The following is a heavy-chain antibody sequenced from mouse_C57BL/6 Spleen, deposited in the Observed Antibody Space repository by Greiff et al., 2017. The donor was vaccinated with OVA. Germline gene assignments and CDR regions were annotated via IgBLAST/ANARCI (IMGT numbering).Heavy chain of an antibody. Sequence: EVQLVESGGGLVQPGGSLSLSCAASGFTFTDYYMSWVRQPPGKALEWLGFIRNKANGYTTEYSASVKGRFTISRDNSQSILYLQMNALRAEDSATYYCARDDVGYFDYWGQGTTLTVSS. CDR3: ARDDVGYFDY. V-gene: IGHV7-3*01. CDR2: IRNKANGYTT. CDR1: GFTFTDYY. D-gene: IGHD2-12*01. J-gene: IGHJ2*01.